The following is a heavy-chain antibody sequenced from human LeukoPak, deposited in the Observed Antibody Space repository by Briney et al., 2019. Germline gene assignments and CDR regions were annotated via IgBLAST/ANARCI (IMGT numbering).Heavy chain of an antibody. CDR2: ISCSGGST. CDR3: AKEYSGSYSGDY. D-gene: IGHD1-26*01. Sequence: VISCSGGSTYYADSVKGRFTISRDNSKNTLYLQMNSLRAEDTAVYYCAKEYSGSYSGDYWGQGTLVTVSS. V-gene: IGHV3-23*01. J-gene: IGHJ4*02.